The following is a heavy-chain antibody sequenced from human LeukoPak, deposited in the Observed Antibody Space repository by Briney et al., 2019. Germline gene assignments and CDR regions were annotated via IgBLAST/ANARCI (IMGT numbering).Heavy chain of an antibody. CDR3: AREAPGSGAIDY. CDR2: IYYTGTT. V-gene: IGHV4-59*01. Sequence: SETLSLTCTFSGASSSHYYWTWIRQPLGKGLGWIGYIYYTGTTNYNPSLKSRVTLSIDTSKNEFSLKVTSVTAADTAVYYCAREAPGSGAIDYWGQGTLVTVSS. CDR1: GASSSHYY. D-gene: IGHD1-14*01. J-gene: IGHJ4*02.